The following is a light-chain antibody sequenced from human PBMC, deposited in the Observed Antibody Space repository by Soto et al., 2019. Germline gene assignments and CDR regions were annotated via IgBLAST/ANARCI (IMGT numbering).Light chain of an antibody. V-gene: IGKV4-1*01. CDR2: WAS. CDR1: QNILYNSKNKNY. J-gene: IGKJ3*01. CDR3: QQYHTTPFT. Sequence: DIMMTQSPDYLGMSLGERATINCKSSQNILYNSKNKNYLAWYQQKPGQPPKLLIYWASTRESGVPDRFSGSGSGTDFTLTINGLQAEDVAVYFCQQYHTTPFTFGPGTKVDN.